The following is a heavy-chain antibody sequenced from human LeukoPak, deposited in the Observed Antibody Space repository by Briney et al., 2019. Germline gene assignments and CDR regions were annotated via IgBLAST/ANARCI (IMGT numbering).Heavy chain of an antibody. D-gene: IGHD2-2*01. CDR2: INPNSGDT. CDR3: ARANFLYCGSTTCLFDY. J-gene: IGHJ4*02. V-gene: IGHV1-2*02. CDR1: EYTFTDYC. Sequence: ASVKVSCKASEYTFTDYCLHWVRQAPGQGFEWMGWINPNSGDTNYAQKFQGRVTMTRDTSISTAHMEMSRLRSDDTAVYYCARANFLYCGSTTCLFDYWGQGTLVTVSS.